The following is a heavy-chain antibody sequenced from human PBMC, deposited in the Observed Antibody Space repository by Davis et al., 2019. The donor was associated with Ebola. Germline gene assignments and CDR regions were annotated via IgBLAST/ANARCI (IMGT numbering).Heavy chain of an antibody. D-gene: IGHD7-27*01. CDR3: ATDRNWDFDY. J-gene: IGHJ4*02. V-gene: IGHV4-39*07. CDR2: INHSGST. Sequence: SETLSLTCTVSGGSISSSSYYWSWIRQPPGKGLEWIGEINHSGSTNYNPSLKSRVTISVDTSKNQFSLKLSSVTAADTAVYYCATDRNWDFDYWGQGTLVTVSS. CDR1: GGSISSSSYY.